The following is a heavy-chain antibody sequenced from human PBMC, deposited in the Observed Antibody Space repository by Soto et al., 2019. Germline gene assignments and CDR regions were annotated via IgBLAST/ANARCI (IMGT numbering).Heavy chain of an antibody. J-gene: IGHJ6*02. CDR1: VFTFSNHA. Sequence: HPVGSLRLSCASSVFTFSNHAMHCVRHSPGKWLEWVAVVSYDGSRRFYVDSVKGRFIISRDNSRNTVSLEMHSLRAEDSGVYYCSRIMAASGVLSYYGMEVWGQGTTVSVSS. CDR2: VSYDGSRR. D-gene: IGHD6-6*01. CDR3: SRIMAASGVLSYYGMEV. V-gene: IGHV3-30-3*01.